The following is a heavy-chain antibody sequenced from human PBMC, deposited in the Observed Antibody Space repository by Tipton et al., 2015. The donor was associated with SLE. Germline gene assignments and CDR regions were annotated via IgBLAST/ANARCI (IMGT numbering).Heavy chain of an antibody. J-gene: IGHJ4*02. CDR1: GFTVSSNY. V-gene: IGHV4-30-4*08. CDR2: IYYSGST. D-gene: IGHD3-22*01. CDR3: ARGPLFYYYDSSGYNY. Sequence: RSLRLSCAASGFTVSSNYMSWVRQAPGKGLEWIGYIYYSGSTYYNPSLKSRVTISVDTSKNQFSLKLSSVTAADTAVYYCARGPLFYYYDSSGYNYWGQGTLVTVSS.